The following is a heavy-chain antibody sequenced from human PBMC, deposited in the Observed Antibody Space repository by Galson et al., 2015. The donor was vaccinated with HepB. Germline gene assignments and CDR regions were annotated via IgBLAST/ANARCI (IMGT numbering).Heavy chain of an antibody. J-gene: IGHJ6*02. D-gene: IGHD2-2*01. CDR3: ARDAGVVPAAITFLDYYYYGMDV. CDR2: ISSSSSYI. CDR1: GFTFSSYS. Sequence: SLRLSCAASGFTFSSYSMNWVRQAPGKELEWVSSISSSSSYIYYADSVKGRFTISRDNAKNSLYLQMNSLRAEDTAVYYCARDAGVVPAAITFLDYYYYGMDVWGQGTTVTVSS. V-gene: IGHV3-21*01.